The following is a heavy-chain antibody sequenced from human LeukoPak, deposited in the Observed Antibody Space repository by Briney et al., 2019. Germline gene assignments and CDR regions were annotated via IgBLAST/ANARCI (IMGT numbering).Heavy chain of an antibody. V-gene: IGHV3-23*01. Sequence: GGSLRLSCAASGFTFSNYAMSWARQAPGKGLEWVSAISGSGGSTYYADSVKGRFTISRDNSKNTLYLQMNSLRAEDTAVYYCALNGREVPSGAFDIWGQGTMVTVSS. CDR3: ALNGREVPSGAFDI. D-gene: IGHD3-16*02. J-gene: IGHJ3*02. CDR1: GFTFSNYA. CDR2: ISGSGGST.